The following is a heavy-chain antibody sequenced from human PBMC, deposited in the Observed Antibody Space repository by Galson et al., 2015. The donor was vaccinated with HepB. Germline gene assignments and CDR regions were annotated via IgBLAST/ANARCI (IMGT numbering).Heavy chain of an antibody. CDR2: NNPSGGST. V-gene: IGHV1-46*01. CDR1: GYTFTSYY. CDR3: ARGWHIVAPEGY. Sequence: SVKVSCKASGYTFTSYYMHWVRQAPGQGLEWMGINNPSGGSTTYAQKFQGRVTMTRDTSTSTVNMELSSLRSEDTAVYYCARGWHIVAPEGYWGQGTLVTVSS. J-gene: IGHJ4*02. D-gene: IGHD5-12*01.